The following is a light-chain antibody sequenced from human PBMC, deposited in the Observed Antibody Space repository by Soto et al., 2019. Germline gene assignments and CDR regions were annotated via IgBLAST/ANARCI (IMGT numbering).Light chain of an antibody. V-gene: IGKV3-20*01. CDR1: QSVRNNY. J-gene: IGKJ1*01. CDR3: QQYDSTPWCT. Sequence: EVVLTQSPGTLSLSPGERATLSCRASQSVRNNYLAWYQQRPGQAPRLLIYGVSRRASGIPDRFSGSGSGADSTLTISRREPEDSGVYYCQQYDSTPWCTFGEGTKVEIK. CDR2: GVS.